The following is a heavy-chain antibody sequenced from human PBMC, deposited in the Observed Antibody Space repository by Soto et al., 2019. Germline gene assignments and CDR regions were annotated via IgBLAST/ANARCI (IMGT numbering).Heavy chain of an antibody. Sequence: QVQLQESGPGLVKPSQTLSLTRTVSGGSISSGGYYWSWIRQHPGKGLEWIGYIYYSGSTYYNSSLKSRVTISVDTSKNQFSLKLSSVTAADTAVYYCARVWDSSGPNFDYWGQGTLVTVSS. V-gene: IGHV4-31*03. CDR2: IYYSGST. CDR3: ARVWDSSGPNFDY. D-gene: IGHD3-22*01. J-gene: IGHJ4*02. CDR1: GGSISSGGYY.